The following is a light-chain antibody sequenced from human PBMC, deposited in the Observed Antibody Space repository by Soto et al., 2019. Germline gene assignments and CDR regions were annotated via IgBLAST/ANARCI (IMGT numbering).Light chain of an antibody. Sequence: DIQMTRSPSSVSASVGDRVTITCRASQGISIWLAWYQQKPGKAPKLLIYAASSLQSGVPSRFSGSGSGTDFTLTISTLQSEDFATYYCQQANSFPLTFGGGTMVEIK. V-gene: IGKV1D-12*01. CDR2: AAS. J-gene: IGKJ4*01. CDR1: QGISIW. CDR3: QQANSFPLT.